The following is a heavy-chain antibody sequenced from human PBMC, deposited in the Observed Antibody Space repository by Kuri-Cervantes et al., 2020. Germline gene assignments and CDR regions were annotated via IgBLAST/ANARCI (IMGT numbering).Heavy chain of an antibody. D-gene: IGHD3-22*01. CDR3: ARHHPDSSGYCDAFDI. J-gene: IGHJ3*02. Sequence: SETLSLTCTVSGGSVSSSSYYWVWIRQPPGKGLEWIGSAYYSGSAYYNPSLKSRVTISVDTSKNQFSLKLSSVTAADTAVYYCARHHPDSSGYCDAFDIWGQGTMVTVSS. CDR2: AYYSGSA. V-gene: IGHV4-39*01. CDR1: GGSVSSSSYY.